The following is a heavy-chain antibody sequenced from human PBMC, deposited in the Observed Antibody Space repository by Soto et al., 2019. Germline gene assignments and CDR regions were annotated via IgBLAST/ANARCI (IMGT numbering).Heavy chain of an antibody. CDR1: GGTFSSYA. CDR2: IIPIFGTA. Sequence: QVQLVQSGAEVKKPGSSVKVSCKASGGTFSSYAISWVRQAPVQGLEWMGGIIPIFGTANYAQQFQGRVTITADESSSTAYMELSSLRSEDRAVYYCARWATLGSYEAYFDYWGQGTLVTVSS. V-gene: IGHV1-69*01. CDR3: ARWATLGSYEAYFDY. J-gene: IGHJ4*02. D-gene: IGHD2-15*01.